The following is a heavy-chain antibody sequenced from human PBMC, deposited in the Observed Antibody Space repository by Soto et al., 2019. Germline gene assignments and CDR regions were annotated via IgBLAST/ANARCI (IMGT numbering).Heavy chain of an antibody. CDR3: AIPSGLTVTGPDY. V-gene: IGHV3-23*01. D-gene: IGHD6-19*01. J-gene: IGHJ4*02. Sequence: HPGGSLRLSCAASGFIFRNYAMSWVRQAPGKGLEWVSAIGGNGADTYYADSVKGRFTISRDNSKNTLYLQMNSLRAEDTAVYFCAIPSGLTVTGPDYWGQGTLVTVSS. CDR1: GFIFRNYA. CDR2: IGGNGADT.